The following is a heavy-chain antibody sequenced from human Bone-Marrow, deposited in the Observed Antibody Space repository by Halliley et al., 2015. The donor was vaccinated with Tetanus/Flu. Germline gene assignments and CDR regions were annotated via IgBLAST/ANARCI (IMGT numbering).Heavy chain of an antibody. Sequence: TLSLTCTVSGGSITSDSFYRSWIRQDPRKGLEWIGYIFHSGSAYYNPSLRSRLTISVDTSKNQFSLRLTSVTAADTAIYYCARAVTGMWQDFNWFDPWGQGMLVTVSS. CDR2: IFHSGSA. D-gene: IGHD2-21*02. V-gene: IGHV4-31*03. CDR3: ARAVTGMWQDFNWFDP. CDR1: GGSITSDSFY. J-gene: IGHJ5*02.